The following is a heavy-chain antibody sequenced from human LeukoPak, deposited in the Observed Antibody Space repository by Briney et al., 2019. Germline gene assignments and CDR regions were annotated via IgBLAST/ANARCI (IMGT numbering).Heavy chain of an antibody. CDR3: ARKEYSYGYYYYYYMDV. CDR1: GYTFTGYY. V-gene: IGHV1-2*06. Sequence: ASVKVSCKASGYTFTGYYMHWVRQAPGQGLEWMGRINPNSGGTNYAQKFQGRVTMTRDTSISTAYMELSRLRSDDTAVYYCARKEYSYGYYYYYYMDVWGKGTTVTVSS. J-gene: IGHJ6*03. D-gene: IGHD5-18*01. CDR2: INPNSGGT.